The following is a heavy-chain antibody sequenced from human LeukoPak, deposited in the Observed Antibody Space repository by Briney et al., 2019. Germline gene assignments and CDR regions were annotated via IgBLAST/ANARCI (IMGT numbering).Heavy chain of an antibody. D-gene: IGHD6-19*01. CDR1: GDSINNYY. Sequence: SETLSLTCTVSGDSINNYYWSWIRQPPGKGLEWIGYIYYSGSTNYNPSLKSRVTISVDTSKNQFSLKLSSVTAADTAVYYCARKVAVAGMTFDPWGQGTLVTVSS. CDR2: IYYSGST. V-gene: IGHV4-59*01. CDR3: ARKVAVAGMTFDP. J-gene: IGHJ5*02.